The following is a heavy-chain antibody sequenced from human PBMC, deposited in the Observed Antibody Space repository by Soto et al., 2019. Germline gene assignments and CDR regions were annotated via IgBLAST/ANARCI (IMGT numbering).Heavy chain of an antibody. CDR2: IYPGDSDT. Sequence: PGESLKISCKGSGYSFTSYWIGWVRQMPGKGLEWMGIIYPGDSDTRYSPSFQGQVTISADKSISTAYLQWSSLKASDTAMYYCARGDKVHEDTASNCLDAWGQGTLVTVSS. D-gene: IGHD2-21*02. J-gene: IGHJ5*02. CDR3: ARGDKVHEDTASNCLDA. CDR1: GYSFTSYW. V-gene: IGHV5-51*01.